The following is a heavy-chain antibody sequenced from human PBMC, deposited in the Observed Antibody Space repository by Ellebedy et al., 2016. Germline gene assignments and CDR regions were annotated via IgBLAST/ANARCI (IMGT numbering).Heavy chain of an antibody. D-gene: IGHD3-22*01. CDR1: GGSISSSSYY. J-gene: IGHJ4*02. Sequence: SETLSLTXTVSGGSISSSSYYWGWIRQPPGKGLEWIGSIYYSGSTYYNPSLKSRVTISVDTSKNQFSLKLSSVTAADTAVYYCARGVYYDSSGYNYSFNYWGQGTLVTVSS. CDR3: ARGVYYDSSGYNYSFNY. CDR2: IYYSGST. V-gene: IGHV4-39*01.